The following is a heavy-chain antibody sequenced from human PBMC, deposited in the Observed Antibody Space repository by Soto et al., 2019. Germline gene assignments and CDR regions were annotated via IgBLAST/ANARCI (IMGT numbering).Heavy chain of an antibody. CDR3: TRAGGYSKTDS. D-gene: IGHD3-22*01. CDR1: GFPLGDYG. J-gene: IGHJ4*02. Sequence: GGSLRLSCTASGFPLGDYGVSWVRQAPGKGLEWVGFIRREVYGGTTEYAASVKGRFVFSRDDSENIAYLQMNSLKTEDTAVYYCTRAGGYSKTDSWGRGTLVTVSS. CDR2: IRREVYGGTT. V-gene: IGHV3-49*04.